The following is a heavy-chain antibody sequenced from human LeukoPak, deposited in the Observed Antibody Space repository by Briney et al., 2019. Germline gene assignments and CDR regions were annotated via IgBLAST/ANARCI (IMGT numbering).Heavy chain of an antibody. CDR1: GGAFSSYA. CDR2: IIPILGIA. J-gene: IGHJ4*02. Sequence: ASVKVSCKASGGAFSSYAIGRVRQAPGQGLEWMGRIIPILGIANYAQKFQGRVTITADKSTSTAYMELSSLRSEDTAVYYCARWPDYYGSGSYYNPPFDYWGQRTLVTVSS. D-gene: IGHD3-10*01. CDR3: ARWPDYYGSGSYYNPPFDY. V-gene: IGHV1-69*04.